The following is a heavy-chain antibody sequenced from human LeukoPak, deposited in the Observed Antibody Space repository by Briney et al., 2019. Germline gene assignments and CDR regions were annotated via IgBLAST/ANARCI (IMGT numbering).Heavy chain of an antibody. Sequence: GASLKISCKASGSVFIRHWIGWVRQVPGKGLEWMGVIHPEDSYSRYNAAFQGQATLSVDESTSTPYLQLSSLKASDTAIYYCARQNHYYYYMDVWGRGTTVTVSS. V-gene: IGHV5-51*01. CDR1: GSVFIRHW. CDR3: ARQNHYYYYMDV. CDR2: IHPEDSYS. J-gene: IGHJ6*03.